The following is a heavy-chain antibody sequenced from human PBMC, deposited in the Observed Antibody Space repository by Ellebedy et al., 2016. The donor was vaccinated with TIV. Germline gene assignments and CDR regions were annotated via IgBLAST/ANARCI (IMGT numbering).Heavy chain of an antibody. D-gene: IGHD3-22*01. CDR2: IYYSGST. J-gene: IGHJ5*02. CDR1: GGSISSGGYY. Sequence: MPSETLSLTCTVSGGSISSGGYYWSWIRQHPGKGLEWIGYIYYSGSTYYNPSLKSRVTISVDTSKNQFSLKLSSVTAADTAVYYCARGALYYYDSSGYSGVDPWGQGTLVTVSS. V-gene: IGHV4-31*03. CDR3: ARGALYYYDSSGYSGVDP.